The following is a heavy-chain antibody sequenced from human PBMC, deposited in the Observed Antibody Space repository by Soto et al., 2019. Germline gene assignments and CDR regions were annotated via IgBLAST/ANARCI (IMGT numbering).Heavy chain of an antibody. D-gene: IGHD5-12*01. Sequence: SETLSLTCTVSGASVSTDGYYWSWIRQPPGTTLEWIGYIYYSGSSGYNPSLKSRVTASVDTSKNQFSLILSSVTAADTAVYYCARLSRLAPVANTYCHSLDVWGQGTTVTV. J-gene: IGHJ6*02. CDR3: ARLSRLAPVANTYCHSLDV. CDR1: GASVSTDGYY. V-gene: IGHV4-61*08. CDR2: IYYSGSS.